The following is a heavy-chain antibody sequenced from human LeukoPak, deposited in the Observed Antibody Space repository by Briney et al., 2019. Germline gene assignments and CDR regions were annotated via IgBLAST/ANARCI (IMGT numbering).Heavy chain of an antibody. Sequence: PSQTLSLTCTVSGGSISSGSYYWSWIRQPAGKGLEWIGRIYTSGSTNYNPSLKSRVTISVDTSKNQFSLKLSSVTAADTAVYYCARERGRIAVVIDYWGQGTLVTVSS. CDR2: IYTSGST. CDR1: GGSISSGSYY. D-gene: IGHD3-22*01. J-gene: IGHJ4*02. V-gene: IGHV4-61*02. CDR3: ARERGRIAVVIDY.